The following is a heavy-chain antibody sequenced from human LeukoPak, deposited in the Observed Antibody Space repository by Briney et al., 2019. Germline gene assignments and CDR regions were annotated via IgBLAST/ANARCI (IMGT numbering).Heavy chain of an antibody. J-gene: IGHJ5*02. CDR1: SGSISSGTYY. CDR3: ARSPYSGSYAFDP. Sequence: SETLSLTCTVSSGSISSGTYYWNWIWQPAGKGLEWIGRIYTSGSTNYNPSLKSRVTISVDTSKNQFSLKVSSVTAADTAVYYCARSPYSGSYAFDPWGQGTLVTVSS. V-gene: IGHV4-61*02. CDR2: IYTSGST. D-gene: IGHD1-26*01.